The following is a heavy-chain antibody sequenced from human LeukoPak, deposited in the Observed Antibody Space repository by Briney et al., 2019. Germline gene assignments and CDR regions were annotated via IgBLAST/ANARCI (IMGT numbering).Heavy chain of an antibody. D-gene: IGHD6-6*01. CDR1: DGSISSYY. CDR2: IYYSGST. Sequence: SETLSLTCTVSDGSISSYYWSWIRQPPGKGLEWIGYIYYSGSTNYNPSLKSRVTISVDTSKNQFSLKLSSVTAADTAVYYCARVRADSSSGYFDYWGQGTLVTVSS. V-gene: IGHV4-59*01. CDR3: ARVRADSSSGYFDY. J-gene: IGHJ4*02.